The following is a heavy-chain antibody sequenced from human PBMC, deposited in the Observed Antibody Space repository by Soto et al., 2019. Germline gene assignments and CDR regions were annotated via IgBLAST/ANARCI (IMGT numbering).Heavy chain of an antibody. Sequence: EVQLEETGGDLVQPGGSLRVSCSASGFTLSSYYMTWVRQAPGKGLEWVANINRDGSKQSYVCSVRGRVTTYRDNVRQSLYLQRNGLTVDDSAIDYCSRYSSPGTSIMNRDALDIWGHGSMVTVSS. CDR1: GFTLSSYY. V-gene: IGHV3-7*01. CDR3: SRYSSPGTSIMNRDALDI. D-gene: IGHD3-16*01. CDR2: INRDGSKQ. J-gene: IGHJ3*02.